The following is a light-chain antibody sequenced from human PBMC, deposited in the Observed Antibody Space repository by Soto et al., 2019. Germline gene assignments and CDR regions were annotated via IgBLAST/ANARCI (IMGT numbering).Light chain of an antibody. CDR3: SSYTSSSTLKV. J-gene: IGLJ2*01. Sequence: QSAPTQPASVSGSPGQSITISCTGTSSDVGGYNYVSWYQQHPGKAPKLMIYDVSIRPSGVSNRFSGSKSGNTASLTISGLQAEDEADYYCSSYTSSSTLKVFGGGTKVTVL. CDR2: DVS. V-gene: IGLV2-14*03. CDR1: SSDVGGYNY.